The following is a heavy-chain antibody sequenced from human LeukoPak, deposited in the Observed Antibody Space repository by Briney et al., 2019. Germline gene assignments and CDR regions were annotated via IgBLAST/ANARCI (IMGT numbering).Heavy chain of an antibody. Sequence: GGSLRLSCAASGFTFSSYAMSCVRQAPGKGLEWVSAISGSGGSTYYADPVKGRFTISRDNSKNTLYLQMNSLRAEDTAVYYCAKDLDSPHCSSTSCPHDYWGQGTLVTVSS. J-gene: IGHJ4*02. V-gene: IGHV3-23*01. CDR2: ISGSGGST. CDR1: GFTFSSYA. D-gene: IGHD2-2*01. CDR3: AKDLDSPHCSSTSCPHDY.